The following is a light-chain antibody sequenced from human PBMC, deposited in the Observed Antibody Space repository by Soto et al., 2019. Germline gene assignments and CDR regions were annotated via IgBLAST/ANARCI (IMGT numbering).Light chain of an antibody. CDR2: EDN. CDR1: SSDVGTYNL. Sequence: QSALTQPASVSGSPGQSITISCTGSSSDVGTYNLVSWYQQHPGKAPKLIIYEDNKRPSGLSNRFSGSKSGNTASLTIAGLQAGDEADYYCCSYAGGNSWVFGGGTKVTDL. V-gene: IGLV2-23*01. J-gene: IGLJ3*02. CDR3: CSYAGGNSWV.